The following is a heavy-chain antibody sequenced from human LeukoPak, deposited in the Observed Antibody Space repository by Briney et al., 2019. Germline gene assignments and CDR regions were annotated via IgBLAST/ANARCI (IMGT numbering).Heavy chain of an antibody. J-gene: IGHJ6*03. CDR2: ISSSSSYI. V-gene: IGHV3-21*01. D-gene: IGHD4-17*01. Sequence: GGSLRLSCAASGFTFSSYSMNWVRQAPGKGLEWVSSISSSSSYIYYADSVKGRFTISRDDSKNTLYLQMNSLRAEDTAVYYCAKAASERTDYGDYAFYYYMDVWGKGTTVTISS. CDR3: AKAASERTDYGDYAFYYYMDV. CDR1: GFTFSSYS.